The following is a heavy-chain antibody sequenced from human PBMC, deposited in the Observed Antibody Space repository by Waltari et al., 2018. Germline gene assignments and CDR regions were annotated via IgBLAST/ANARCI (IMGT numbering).Heavy chain of an antibody. CDR1: GFSLSTSGVG. CDR3: AHVTSYYDSSGYYFDY. Sequence: QITLKESGPTLVKPTQPLTLTCTFSGFSLSTSGVGVGWFRQPPGKALEWLALIYWNDDKRYSPSLKSRLTITKDTSKNQVVLTMTNMDPVDTATYYCAHVTSYYDSSGYYFDYWGQGTLVTVSS. V-gene: IGHV2-5*01. CDR2: IYWNDDK. D-gene: IGHD3-22*01. J-gene: IGHJ4*02.